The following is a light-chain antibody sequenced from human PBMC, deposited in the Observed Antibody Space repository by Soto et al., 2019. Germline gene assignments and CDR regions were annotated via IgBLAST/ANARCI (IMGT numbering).Light chain of an antibody. J-gene: IGLJ2*01. CDR1: SSDVGGYNF. Sequence: QSALTQPRSVSGSPGQSVTISCTGTSSDVGGYNFVSWYQQHPGNAPKLMIYDVSKRPSGVPDRFSGSKSGITASLTISGLRADDEADYYCCSYAGTYIWIFGGGTQLTV. V-gene: IGLV2-11*01. CDR3: CSYAGTYIWI. CDR2: DVS.